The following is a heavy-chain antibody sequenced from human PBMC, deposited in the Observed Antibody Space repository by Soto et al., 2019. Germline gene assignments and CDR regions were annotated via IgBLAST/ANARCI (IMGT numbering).Heavy chain of an antibody. D-gene: IGHD2-15*01. CDR3: ARGGYCSGGSCSTQIDY. CDR1: GYTFTGYY. J-gene: IGHJ4*02. V-gene: IGHV1-2*04. CDR2: INPNSGGT. Sequence: QVQLVQSGAEVKKPGASVKVSCKASGYTFTGYYMHWVRQAPGQGLEWMGWINPNSGGTNYAQKFQGWVTMTRDTSISTAYMELSRLRSDDTAVYYCARGGYCSGGSCSTQIDYWGQGTLVTVSS.